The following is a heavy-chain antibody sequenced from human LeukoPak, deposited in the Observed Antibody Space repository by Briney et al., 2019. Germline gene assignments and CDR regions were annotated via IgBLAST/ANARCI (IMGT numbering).Heavy chain of an antibody. CDR1: GASISSFY. CDR2: VYYTGST. V-gene: IGHV4-59*01. J-gene: IGHJ6*02. Sequence: PSETLSLTCTVSGASISSFYWSWIRQPPGKGLVFIGYVYYTGSTNYTPSLESRVTISLDTSKNEFSLKMSSVTAADTAVYYCARVPVYYGMDVWGQGTTVTVSS. CDR3: ARVPVYYGMDV.